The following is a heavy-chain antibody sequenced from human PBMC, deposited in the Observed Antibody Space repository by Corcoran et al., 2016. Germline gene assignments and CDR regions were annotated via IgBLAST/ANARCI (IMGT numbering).Heavy chain of an antibody. CDR3: ARGTVGYSSGWSGNYYYGMDV. D-gene: IGHD6-19*01. Sequence: QVQLVQSGAEVKKPGASVKVSCKASGYTFTSYYMHWVRQAPGQGLEWMGIINPSGGSTSYAQKFQGRVTMTRDTSTSTVYMELSSLRSEETAVYYCARGTVGYSSGWSGNYYYGMDVWGQGTTVTVSS. CDR2: INPSGGST. J-gene: IGHJ6*02. CDR1: GYTFTSYY. V-gene: IGHV1-46*01.